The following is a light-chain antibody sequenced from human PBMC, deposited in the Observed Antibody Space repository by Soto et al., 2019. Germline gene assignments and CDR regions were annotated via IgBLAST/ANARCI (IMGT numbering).Light chain of an antibody. Sequence: EIVLTQSPATLSVSPGERATLSCRASQSVSSNLAWYQQKPGQAPRLLIYGASTRATGIPDRFTGSDSGTEFILTISNLQSEDFAVYYRQQYHHWWTFGQGTKVEIK. CDR2: GAS. CDR1: QSVSSN. V-gene: IGKV3-15*01. CDR3: QQYHHWWT. J-gene: IGKJ1*01.